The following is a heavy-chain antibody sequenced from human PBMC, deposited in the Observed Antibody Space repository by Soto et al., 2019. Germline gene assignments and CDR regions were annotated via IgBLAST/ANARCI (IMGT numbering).Heavy chain of an antibody. V-gene: IGHV3-15*01. D-gene: IGHD5-12*01. CDR2: IKSKTDGGTT. J-gene: IGHJ4*02. CDR1: GLTFSNAG. CDR3: TTDSDSGYDYPPKDY. Sequence: GGSLRLSCAACGLTFSNAGMSGVRQAPGKGLEWVGRIKSKTDGGTTDYAAPVKGRFTISRDDSKNTLYLQMNSLKTEDTAVYYCTTDSDSGYDYPPKDYWGQGTLVTVSS.